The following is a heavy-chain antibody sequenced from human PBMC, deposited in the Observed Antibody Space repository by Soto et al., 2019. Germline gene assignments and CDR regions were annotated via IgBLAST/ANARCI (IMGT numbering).Heavy chain of an antibody. CDR2: ISSSSSTI. Sequence: GGSLRLSCAASGFTFSSYSMNWVRQAPGKGLEWVSYISSSSSTIDYADSVKGRFTISRDNAKNSLYLQMNSLRAEDTAVYYCARSTHLDYWGQGTLVTVSS. CDR3: ARSTHLDY. J-gene: IGHJ4*02. CDR1: GFTFSSYS. D-gene: IGHD2-2*01. V-gene: IGHV3-48*01.